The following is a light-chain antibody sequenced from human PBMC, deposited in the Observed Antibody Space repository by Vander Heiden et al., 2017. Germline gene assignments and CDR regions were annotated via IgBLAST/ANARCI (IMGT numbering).Light chain of an antibody. CDR1: QSISSS. V-gene: IGKV1-9*01. Sequence: IQLTQPPSFLSVSIADTVTLACRASQSISSSLAWYQQTPGKAPKLLIYTASTLQSGVPSRFSGSESGTEFTLAISSLQPDDFATYYCQRLNSYPLTFGGGTKVEIK. J-gene: IGKJ4*01. CDR2: TAS. CDR3: QRLNSYPLT.